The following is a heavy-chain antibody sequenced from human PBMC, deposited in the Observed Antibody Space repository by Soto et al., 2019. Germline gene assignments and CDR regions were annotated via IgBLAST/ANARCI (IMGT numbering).Heavy chain of an antibody. J-gene: IGHJ6*02. Sequence: QVQLVQSGAEVKKPGSSVKVSCKASGGTFSSYAISWVRQAPGQGLEWMGGIIPIFGTANYAQKFQGRVTITADESTSTAYMELSSLRSEDTAVYYCARVRSSVYCSGGSCYLGVLYYYGMDVWGQGTTVTVSS. V-gene: IGHV1-69*01. CDR3: ARVRSSVYCSGGSCYLGVLYYYGMDV. CDR1: GGTFSSYA. CDR2: IIPIFGTA. D-gene: IGHD2-15*01.